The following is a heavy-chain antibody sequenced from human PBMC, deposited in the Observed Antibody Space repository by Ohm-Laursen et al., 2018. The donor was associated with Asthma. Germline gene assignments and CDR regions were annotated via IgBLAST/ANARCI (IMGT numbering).Heavy chain of an antibody. CDR3: ARDGRTVTYYYYYGMDV. Sequence: SLRLSCAAAGFTFSDYYMSWIRQAPGKGLEWVSYISSSGSTIYYADSVKGRFTISRGNAKNSLYLQMNSLRAEDTAVYYCARDGRTVTYYYYYGMDVWGQGTTVTVSS. CDR2: ISSSGSTI. D-gene: IGHD4-17*01. J-gene: IGHJ6*02. V-gene: IGHV3-11*01. CDR1: GFTFSDYY.